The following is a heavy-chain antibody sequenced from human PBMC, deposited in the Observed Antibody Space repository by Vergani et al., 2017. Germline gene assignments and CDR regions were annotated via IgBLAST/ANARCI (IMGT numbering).Heavy chain of an antibody. CDR3: ARVIGCSEGTCSSTWGYYYYAMDV. CDR1: GFDFSSYI. Sequence: QLVESGGGWVQPGGSLRLSCVVSGFDFSSYIMNWVRQAPGKGLEWVSFVSTGTKSQSYAESVKGRFTISRDNSKNTLYLQMNSPRADDTAVYYCARVIGCSEGTCSSTWGYYYYAMDVWGQGTTVTVSS. V-gene: IGHV3-48*01. CDR2: VSTGTKSQ. D-gene: IGHD2-15*01. J-gene: IGHJ6*02.